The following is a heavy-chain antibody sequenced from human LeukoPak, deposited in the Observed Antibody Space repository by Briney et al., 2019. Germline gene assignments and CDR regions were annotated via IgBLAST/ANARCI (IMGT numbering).Heavy chain of an antibody. CDR3: ARGIGYFDWLFFS. CDR2: INPNGDYI. J-gene: IGHJ5*02. D-gene: IGHD3-9*01. Sequence: KTGGSLRLSCAASGFTFSSYNMNWVRKAPGKGLEWVSSINPNGDYIYYADSVKGRFTISRDNAKNSLYLQMTSLKAEDTAVYFCARGIGYFDWLFFSWGQGTLLTVSS. V-gene: IGHV3-21*06. CDR1: GFTFSSYN.